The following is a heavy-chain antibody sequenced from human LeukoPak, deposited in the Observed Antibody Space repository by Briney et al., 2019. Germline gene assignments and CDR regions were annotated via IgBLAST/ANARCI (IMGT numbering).Heavy chain of an antibody. CDR3: ARDEEGGGMDV. J-gene: IGHJ6*02. Sequence: PGGSLRLSCEASGFTLSSYGMHWVRRAPGKGLEWVAFISYEETDKYYADSVKGRFAISRDMSKNTLYLQMNSLRAEDTAVYYCARDEEGGGMDVWGQGTTVTVSS. CDR1: GFTLSSYG. CDR2: ISYEETDK. V-gene: IGHV3-30*03.